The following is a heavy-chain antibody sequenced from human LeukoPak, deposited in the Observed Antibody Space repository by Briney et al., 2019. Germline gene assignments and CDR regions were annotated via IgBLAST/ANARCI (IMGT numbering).Heavy chain of an antibody. J-gene: IGHJ4*02. D-gene: IGHD6-25*01. V-gene: IGHV3-7*01. CDR2: IKEDGSEK. Sequence: GGSLRLSCAASGFTFSNYWMNWVRQTPGKGLEWVANIKEDGSEKYYVDSVKGRFTISRDNAKNSLYLQMNSLRAEDTAVYYCARTLKPAFDYWGQGTLVTVSS. CDR3: ARTLKPAFDY. CDR1: GFTFSNYW.